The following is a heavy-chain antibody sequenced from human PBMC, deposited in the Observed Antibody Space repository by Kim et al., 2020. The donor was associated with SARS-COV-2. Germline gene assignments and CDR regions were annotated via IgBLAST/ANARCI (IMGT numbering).Heavy chain of an antibody. J-gene: IGHJ5*02. D-gene: IGHD6-13*01. Sequence: GESLKISCKGSGYSFTSYWIGWVRQMPGKGLEWMGIIYPGDSDTRYSPSFQGQVTISADKSISTAYLQWSSLKASDTAMYYCARHMAAAGTASWFDPWGQGTLVTVSS. CDR1: GYSFTSYW. CDR3: ARHMAAAGTASWFDP. V-gene: IGHV5-51*01. CDR2: IYPGDSDT.